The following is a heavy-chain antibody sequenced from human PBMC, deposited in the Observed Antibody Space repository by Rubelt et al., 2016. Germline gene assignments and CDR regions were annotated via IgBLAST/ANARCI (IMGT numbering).Heavy chain of an antibody. CDR1: GFSLSTTGVG. Sequence: QITLRESGPTLVKPTQTVTLTCTFSGFSLSTTGVGVGWIRLPPGKALEWLALIYWDDDDRYSPSLTSRLTITKDTSRNQVVLTMTNIEPVDTATYDGALVVRSPNQLLSAYYYYDMDVWGQGTTVTVSS. V-gene: IGHV2-5*02. J-gene: IGHJ6*02. CDR3: ALVVRSPNQLLSAYYYYDMDV. CDR2: IYWDDDD. D-gene: IGHD2-2*01.